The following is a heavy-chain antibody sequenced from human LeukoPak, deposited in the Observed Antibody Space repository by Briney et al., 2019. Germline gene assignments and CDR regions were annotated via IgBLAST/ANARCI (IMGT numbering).Heavy chain of an antibody. CDR3: AKGVAAIDS. V-gene: IGHV3-23*01. J-gene: IGHJ4*02. CDR2: ITGSGRS. Sequence: GGSLRLSCAASGFTFSSYGLTWVRQAPGKGLEWVSAITGSGRSNYADSVKGRFTVSRDNSKNTLYLQMNSLRAEDTAVYYCAKGVAAIDSWGQGILVTVSS. D-gene: IGHD6-13*01. CDR1: GFTFSSYG.